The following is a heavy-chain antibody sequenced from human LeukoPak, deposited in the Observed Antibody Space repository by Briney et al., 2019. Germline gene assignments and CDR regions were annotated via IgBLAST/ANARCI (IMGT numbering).Heavy chain of an antibody. D-gene: IGHD2-2*01. V-gene: IGHV4-34*01. CDR3: ARLFCYSTACYVDS. CDR2: INHSGST. CDR1: GGSSSVYY. Sequence: SETLSFTCAVYGGSSSVYYWSWIRQPPGKGLEWIGEINHSGSTKFNPSLKSRVTLSIDTSRNQFSLNLSSVTAADTAVYYCARLFCYSTACYVDSWGQGTLVTVSS. J-gene: IGHJ4*02.